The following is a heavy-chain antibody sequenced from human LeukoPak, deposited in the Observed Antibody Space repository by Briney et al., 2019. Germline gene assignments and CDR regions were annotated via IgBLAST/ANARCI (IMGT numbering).Heavy chain of an antibody. CDR3: ARDLAAAGLLDY. Sequence: SETLSLTCTVSGGSISSSTYYWGWIRQPPGKGLEWIGSIYYGGITYYNPSLKSRVTISVDTSKNQLSLKLTSVTAADTAVYYCARDLAAAGLLDYWGQGTLVTVSS. CDR2: IYYGGIT. CDR1: GGSISSSTYY. V-gene: IGHV4-39*07. J-gene: IGHJ4*02. D-gene: IGHD6-13*01.